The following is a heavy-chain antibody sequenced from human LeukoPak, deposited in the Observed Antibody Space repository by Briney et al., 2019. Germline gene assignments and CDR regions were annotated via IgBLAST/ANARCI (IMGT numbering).Heavy chain of an antibody. CDR2: IYYSGST. V-gene: IGHV4-59*08. CDR1: GGSISSYY. Sequence: PSETLSVTCTVSGGSISSYYWSWIRQPPGKGLEWIGYIYYSGSTNYNPSLKSRVTISVDTSKNQFSLKLSSVTAADTAVYYCARFDCGGNSALGYWGQGTLVTVSS. CDR3: ARFDCGGNSALGY. J-gene: IGHJ4*02. D-gene: IGHD4-23*01.